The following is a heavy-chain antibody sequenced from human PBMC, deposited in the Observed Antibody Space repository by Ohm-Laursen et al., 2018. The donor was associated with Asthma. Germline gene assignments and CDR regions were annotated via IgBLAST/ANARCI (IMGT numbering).Heavy chain of an antibody. V-gene: IGHV4-61*01. CDR1: GGSVSSGSYY. CDR2: IYYSGST. D-gene: IGHD5-24*01. Sequence: SQTLSLTCTVSGGSVSSGSYYWSWIRQPPGKGLEWIGYIYYSGSTNYNPSLKSRVPISVDTSKNQFSLKLSSVTAADTAVYYCARGRDGYNTWYYFDYWGQGTLVTVSS. J-gene: IGHJ4*02. CDR3: ARGRDGYNTWYYFDY.